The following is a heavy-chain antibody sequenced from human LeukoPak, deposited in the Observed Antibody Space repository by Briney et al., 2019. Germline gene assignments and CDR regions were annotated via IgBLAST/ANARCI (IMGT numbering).Heavy chain of an antibody. D-gene: IGHD6-13*01. CDR3: ARAGSSWAGDLDY. V-gene: IGHV3-66*01. J-gene: IGHJ4*02. Sequence: GGSLRLSCAASGFTVSSNYMSWVRQAPGKGLEWVSVIYSGGSTYYADSVKGRFTISRDNSKNTLYPQMNSLRAEDTAVYYCARAGSSWAGDLDYWGQGTLVTVSS. CDR1: GFTVSSNY. CDR2: IYSGGST.